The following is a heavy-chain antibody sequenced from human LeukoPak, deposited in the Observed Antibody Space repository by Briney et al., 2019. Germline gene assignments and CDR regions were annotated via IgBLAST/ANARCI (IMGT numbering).Heavy chain of an antibody. CDR2: IYTSGST. V-gene: IGHV4-4*07. CDR1: GGSISSYY. Sequence: SETLSLICTVSGGSISSYYWSWIRQPAGKGLEWIGRIYTSGSTNYNPSLKSRVTMSVDTSKNQFSLKLSSVTAADTAVYYCARGSPYGDYAFFDYWGQGTLVTVSS. CDR3: ARGSPYGDYAFFDY. D-gene: IGHD4-17*01. J-gene: IGHJ4*02.